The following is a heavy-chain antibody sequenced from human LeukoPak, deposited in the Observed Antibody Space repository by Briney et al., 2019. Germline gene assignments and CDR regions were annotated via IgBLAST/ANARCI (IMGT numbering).Heavy chain of an antibody. V-gene: IGHV3-23*01. CDR1: GFTFSTYA. CDR3: ARGGWGSTYDY. Sequence: GSLRLSCAASGFTFSTYAMTWVRQAPGKGLEWVSGISKSGGSTYYADSVKGRFTISRDYSKNTLYLQMNSLRAEDTAVYYCARGGWGSTYDYWGQGTLVTVSS. CDR2: ISKSGGST. D-gene: IGHD3-16*01. J-gene: IGHJ4*02.